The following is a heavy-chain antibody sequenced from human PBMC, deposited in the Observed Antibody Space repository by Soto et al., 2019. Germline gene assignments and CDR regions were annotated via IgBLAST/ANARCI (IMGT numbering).Heavy chain of an antibody. CDR3: ARQEGGAYSSSFGIYYYYGMDV. CDR2: IYYSGST. D-gene: IGHD6-13*01. J-gene: IGHJ6*02. Sequence: SETLSLTCTVSGGSISSSSYYWGWIRQPPXKGLEWIGSIYYSGSTYYNPSLKSRVTISVDTSKNQFSLKLSSVTAADTAVYYCARQEGGAYSSSFGIYYYYGMDVWGQGTTVTVSS. CDR1: GGSISSSSYY. V-gene: IGHV4-39*01.